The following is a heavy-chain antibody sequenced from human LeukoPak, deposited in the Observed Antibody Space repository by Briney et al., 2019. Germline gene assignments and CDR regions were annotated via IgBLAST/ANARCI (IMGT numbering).Heavy chain of an antibody. CDR2: SYPGDSDT. J-gene: IGHJ6*03. D-gene: IGHD1-26*01. Sequence: GESLKISCKGSGYSFTSYWIGWVRQMPGKGLEWMGISYPGDSDTRYSPSFQGQVTISADKSISTAYLQWSSLKASDTAMYYCARGARVVGATSYYYYYYMDVWGKGTTVTVSS. CDR3: ARGARVVGATSYYYYYYMDV. CDR1: GYSFTSYW. V-gene: IGHV5-51*01.